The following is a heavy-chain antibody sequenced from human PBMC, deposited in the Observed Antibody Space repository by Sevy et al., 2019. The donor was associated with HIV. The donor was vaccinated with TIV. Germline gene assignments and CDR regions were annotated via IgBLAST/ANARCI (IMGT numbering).Heavy chain of an antibody. J-gene: IGHJ6*02. CDR3: ARVVAYCSGGSCFPGYYYGMDV. D-gene: IGHD2-15*01. V-gene: IGHV3-21*01. CDR1: GFTLNNYA. CDR2: ISSSSNYI. Sequence: GGSLRLSCAASGFTLNNYAMNWVRQAPGKGLEWVSSISSSSNYIYYADSMKGRFTISRDNAKNSLYLQMNSLRAEDTAVYYCARVVAYCSGGSCFPGYYYGMDVWGQGTTVTVSS.